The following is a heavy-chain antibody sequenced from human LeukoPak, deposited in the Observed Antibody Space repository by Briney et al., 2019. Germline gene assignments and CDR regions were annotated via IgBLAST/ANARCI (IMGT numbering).Heavy chain of an antibody. CDR1: GFTFNQYG. CDR2: IEDIGKNK. J-gene: IGHJ4*02. V-gene: IGHV3-30*02. D-gene: IGHD3/OR15-3a*01. CDR3: ARDNRDWALDY. Sequence: GGSLRLSCATSGFTFNQYGIHWVRQAPGKGLEWVAYIEDIGKNKYYSDSVKGRFSISRDSSKNTVYVQVNSLRSEDTAVYYCARDNRDWALDYWGQGALVTVFS.